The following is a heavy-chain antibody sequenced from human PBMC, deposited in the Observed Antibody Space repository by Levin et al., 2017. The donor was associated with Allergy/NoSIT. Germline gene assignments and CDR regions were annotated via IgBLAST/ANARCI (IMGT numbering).Heavy chain of an antibody. Sequence: ASVKVSCKVSGYTLTELSMHWVRQAPGKGLEWMGGFDPEDGETIYAQKFQGRVTMTEDTSTDTAYMELSSLRSEDTAVYYCATAEGYCSRTSCYIDYWGQGTLVTVSS. CDR1: GYTLTELS. CDR2: FDPEDGET. J-gene: IGHJ4*02. D-gene: IGHD2-2*01. V-gene: IGHV1-24*01. CDR3: ATAEGYCSRTSCYIDY.